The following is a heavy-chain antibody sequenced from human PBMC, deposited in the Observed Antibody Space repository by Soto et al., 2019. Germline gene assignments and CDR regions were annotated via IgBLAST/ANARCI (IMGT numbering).Heavy chain of an antibody. Sequence: PSENLSLTCTVSGGSISSGGYYWSWIRQHPGKGLEWIGYIYYSGSTYYNPSLKSRVTISVDTSKNQFSLKLSSVTAADTAVYYCARDQKRMVRGVYYYYGMDVWGQGTTVTVSS. V-gene: IGHV4-31*03. CDR2: IYYSGST. CDR3: ARDQKRMVRGVYYYYGMDV. D-gene: IGHD3-10*01. J-gene: IGHJ6*02. CDR1: GGSISSGGYY.